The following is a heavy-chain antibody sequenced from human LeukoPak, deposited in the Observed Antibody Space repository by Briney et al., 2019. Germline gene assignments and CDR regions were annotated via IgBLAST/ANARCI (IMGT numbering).Heavy chain of an antibody. V-gene: IGHV3-23*01. J-gene: IGHJ4*02. CDR1: GFTFSTYA. Sequence: GRSLRLSCAASGFTFSTYAMSWVRQAPGKGVEWVSSICGIDDTICYADSVTGRFTISRDNSKNTLYLQMNSLRAEDTAVYYCARLQWDLPISWGYFDYWGQGTLVTV. CDR2: ICGIDDTI. D-gene: IGHD4-11*01. CDR3: ARLQWDLPISWGYFDY.